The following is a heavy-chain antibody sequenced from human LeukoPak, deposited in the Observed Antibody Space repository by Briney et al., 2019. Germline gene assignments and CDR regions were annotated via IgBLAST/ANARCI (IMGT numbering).Heavy chain of an antibody. CDR1: GFTFRNYA. V-gene: IGHV3-23*01. D-gene: IGHD3-10*01. J-gene: IGHJ5*02. Sequence: GGSLRLSCAASGFTFRNYAMIWVRQASGKGLEWVSTIHDNGGTTYYADSVKGRFIISRDNSRTTLYLQMNNLRAEDTAVYYCAKEGPSYYYTSGTRLYNRFDPWGQGTLVIVSS. CDR3: AKEGPSYYYTSGTRLYNRFDP. CDR2: IHDNGGTT.